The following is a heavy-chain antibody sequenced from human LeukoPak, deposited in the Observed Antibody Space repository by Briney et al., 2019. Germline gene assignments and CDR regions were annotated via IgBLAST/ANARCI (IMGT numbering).Heavy chain of an antibody. CDR1: GFMFNSYV. J-gene: IGHJ4*02. CDR2: INGGGGNT. D-gene: IGHD4-17*01. V-gene: IGHV3-23*01. CDR3: AKDKAYGVGATDY. Sequence: GGSLRLSCAASGFMFNSYVMSWVRQAPGKGLEWVSAINGGGGNTYYADSVKGRFTISRDNSKNMVYLQMNSLRADDTAVYYCAKDKAYGVGATDYWGQGTLVTVSS.